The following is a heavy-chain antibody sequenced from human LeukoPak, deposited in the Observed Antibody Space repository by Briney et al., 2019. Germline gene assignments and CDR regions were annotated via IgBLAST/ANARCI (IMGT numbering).Heavy chain of an antibody. CDR1: GTCISGSNYY. CDR2: IYFSGST. CDR3: ARYDYGANFDL. V-gene: IGHV4-61*02. Sequence: PSQALSLTCTVSGTCISGSNYYWAWIRQPAGKELEWIGRIYFSGSTNYNPSLKSRVSLSVHTSRNQFSLKLNSVTAADTAVYYCARYDYGANFDLWGQGTLVIVSS. D-gene: IGHD4/OR15-4a*01. J-gene: IGHJ4*02.